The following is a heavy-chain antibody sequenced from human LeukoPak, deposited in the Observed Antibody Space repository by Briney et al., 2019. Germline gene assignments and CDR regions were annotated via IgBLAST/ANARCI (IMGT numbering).Heavy chain of an antibody. D-gene: IGHD6-19*01. V-gene: IGHV1-2*02. J-gene: IGHJ4*02. CDR2: INPNSGGT. CDR1: GYTFTDYY. Sequence: ASVEVSCKASGYTFTDYYLHWVRQAPGQRLEWVGWINPNSGGTNYAQKFQGRVTVTRDTTISTAYMELSSLKSDDTAVYYCARGSSGWYFDYWGQGTLVTVSS. CDR3: ARGSSGWYFDY.